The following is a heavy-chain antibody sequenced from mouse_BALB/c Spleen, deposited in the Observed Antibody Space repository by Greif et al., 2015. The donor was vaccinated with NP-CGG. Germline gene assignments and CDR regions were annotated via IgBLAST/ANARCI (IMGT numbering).Heavy chain of an antibody. Sequence: VQLQQSGAELVRPGASVKLSCKASGYTFTSYWINWVKQRPGQGLEWIGNIYPSDSYTNYNQKFKDKATLTVDKSSSTAYMQLSSPTSEDSAVYYCTRGWLLRAMDYWGQGTSVTVSS. V-gene: IGHV1-69*02. CDR1: GYTFTSYW. CDR3: TRGWLLRAMDY. CDR2: IYPSDSYT. J-gene: IGHJ4*01. D-gene: IGHD2-3*01.